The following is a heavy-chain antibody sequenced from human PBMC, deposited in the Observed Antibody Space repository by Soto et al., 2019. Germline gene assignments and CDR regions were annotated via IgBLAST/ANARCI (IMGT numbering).Heavy chain of an antibody. V-gene: IGHV4-4*02. CDR1: GGSISSSNW. D-gene: IGHD4-4*01. CDR3: ASLGTTITSFDY. CDR2: IFHSGTT. Sequence: QVQLQESGPRLVKPSGTLSLTCAVSGGSISSSNWWSWVRQPPGKGLEWIGQIFHSGTTNYNPSRKGRVTIPLDKSEVQFAQQLSSVTAADTAVYYCASLGTTITSFDYWGQGTLVTVSS. J-gene: IGHJ4*02.